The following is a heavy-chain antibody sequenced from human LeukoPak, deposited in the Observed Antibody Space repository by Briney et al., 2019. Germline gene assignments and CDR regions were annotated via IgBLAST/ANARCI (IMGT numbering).Heavy chain of an antibody. Sequence: PGGSLRLSCAASGFSFSDSAMHWVRQASGKGLEWVAHARTKTDSYATTYSASVQGRFTISRDDSKNTAYLQMNSLKSEDTAVYYCTTRGDKYGLHYWGQGTLVTVSS. CDR3: TTRGDKYGLHY. J-gene: IGHJ4*02. D-gene: IGHD5-18*01. CDR2: ARTKTDSYAT. CDR1: GFSFSDSA. V-gene: IGHV3-73*01.